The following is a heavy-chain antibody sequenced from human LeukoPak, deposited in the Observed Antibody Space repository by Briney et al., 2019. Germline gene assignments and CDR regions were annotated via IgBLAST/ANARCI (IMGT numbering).Heavy chain of an antibody. J-gene: IGHJ4*02. CDR3: AKSPRYCSSTSCYSIFDY. V-gene: IGHV3-23*01. CDR2: ISGSGGST. Sequence: PGGSLRLSCAASGFTFSSYAMSWVRQAPRQGLEWVSAISGSGGSTYYADSVKGRFTISRDNSKNTLYLQMNSLRAEDTAVYYCAKSPRYCSSTSCYSIFDYWGQGTLVTVSS. CDR1: GFTFSSYA. D-gene: IGHD2-2*01.